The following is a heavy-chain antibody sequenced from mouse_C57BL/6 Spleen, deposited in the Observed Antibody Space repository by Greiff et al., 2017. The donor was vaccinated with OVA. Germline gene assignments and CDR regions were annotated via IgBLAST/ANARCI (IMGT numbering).Heavy chain of an antibody. CDR1: GFTFSSYT. CDR3: ARCGYDDDPDWYFDV. Sequence: EVMLVESGGGLVKPGGSLKLSCAASGFTFSSYTMSWVRQTPEKRLEWVATISGGGGNTYYPDSVKGRFTISRDNAKNTLYLQMSSLRSEDTALYYCARCGYDDDPDWYFDVWGTGTTVTVSS. D-gene: IGHD2-2*01. J-gene: IGHJ1*03. V-gene: IGHV5-9*01. CDR2: ISGGGGNT.